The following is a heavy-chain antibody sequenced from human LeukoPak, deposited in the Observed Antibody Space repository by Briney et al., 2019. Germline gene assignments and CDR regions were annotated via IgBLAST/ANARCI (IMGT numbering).Heavy chain of an antibody. D-gene: IGHD2-2*02. J-gene: IGHJ4*02. Sequence: GGPLRLSCAASGFTFSSYAMHWVRQAPGKGLEWVAVISYDGSNKYYADSVKGRFTISRDNSKNTLYLQMNSLRAEDTAVYYCARDRWGIVVVPAAIGPDYWGQGTLVTVSS. CDR2: ISYDGSNK. CDR1: GFTFSSYA. V-gene: IGHV3-30-3*01. CDR3: ARDRWGIVVVPAAIGPDY.